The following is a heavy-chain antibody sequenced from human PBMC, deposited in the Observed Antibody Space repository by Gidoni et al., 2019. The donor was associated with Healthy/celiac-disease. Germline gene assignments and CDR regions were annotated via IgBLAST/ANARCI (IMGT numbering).Heavy chain of an antibody. D-gene: IGHD3-16*01. CDR3: AGGAPYYGMDV. CDR1: GFTFSSYW. V-gene: IGHV3-7*03. J-gene: IGHJ6*02. CDR2: IKQDGSEK. Sequence: EVQLVESGGGLVQPGGPLRLSCAASGFTFSSYWMSWVRQAPGKGLEWVANIKQDGSEKYYVDSVKGRFTISRDNAKNSLYLQMNSLRAEDTAVYYCAGGAPYYGMDVWGQGTTVTVSS.